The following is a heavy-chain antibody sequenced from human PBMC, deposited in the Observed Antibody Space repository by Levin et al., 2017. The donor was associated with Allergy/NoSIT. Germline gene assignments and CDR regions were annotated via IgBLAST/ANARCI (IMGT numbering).Heavy chain of an antibody. CDR3: ARDSRGSALPFDV. J-gene: IGHJ3*01. CDR1: GGSISSDGYS. CDR2: IYHTGST. D-gene: IGHD3-10*01. V-gene: IGHV4-30-2*01. Sequence: KTSETLSLTCTVSGGSISSDGYSWSWIRQPPGKGLEWIGYIYHTGSTYYNPSLKSRVIISVDISKNQISLKLSSVTAADTAVYYCARDSRGSALPFDVWGQGTMVTVSS.